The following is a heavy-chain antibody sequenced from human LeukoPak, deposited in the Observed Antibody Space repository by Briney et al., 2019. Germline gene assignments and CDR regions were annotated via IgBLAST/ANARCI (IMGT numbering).Heavy chain of an antibody. V-gene: IGHV4-39*01. CDR3: ARGGSYYDNN. CDR2: FYYRGST. Sequence: SETLSLTCTVSGGSISSSSYYWGWIRQPPGKGLEWIGSFYYRGSTDYNPSLKSRVTISVDTSKNQFSLKLSSVTAADTAVYYCARGGSYYDNNWGQGTLVTVSS. J-gene: IGHJ4*02. CDR1: GGSISSSSYY. D-gene: IGHD3-22*01.